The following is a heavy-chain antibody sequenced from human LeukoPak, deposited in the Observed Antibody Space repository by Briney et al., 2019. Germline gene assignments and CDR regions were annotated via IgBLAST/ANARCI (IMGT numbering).Heavy chain of an antibody. CDR2: IYYSGTT. D-gene: IGHD3-22*01. V-gene: IGHV4-59*01. CDR3: ARHISGYYGSSPIFDY. Sequence: SETLSLTCTVSGGSITSYYWSWIRLPPGKGLEWLGYIYYSGTTNYNPSLKSRVTISVDTSKNQFSLKLSSVTAADTAVYYCARHISGYYGSSPIFDYWGKGTLVTVSS. CDR1: GGSITSYY. J-gene: IGHJ4*02.